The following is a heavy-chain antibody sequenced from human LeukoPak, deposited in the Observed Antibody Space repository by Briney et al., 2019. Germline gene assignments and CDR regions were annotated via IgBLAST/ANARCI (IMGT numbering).Heavy chain of an antibody. J-gene: IGHJ4*02. Sequence: PGGSLRLSCGASGFSISSHAMHWVRQAPGKGLEWVSSISGSGDASNFADSVKGRFTVSRDNSKDTLYLQMSSLRAEDTAIYYCAKTKEGDTSDYYYRVAHYWGQGTLVTVSS. CDR3: AKTKEGDTSDYYYRVAHY. V-gene: IGHV3-23*01. CDR1: GFSISSHA. D-gene: IGHD3-22*01. CDR2: ISGSGDAS.